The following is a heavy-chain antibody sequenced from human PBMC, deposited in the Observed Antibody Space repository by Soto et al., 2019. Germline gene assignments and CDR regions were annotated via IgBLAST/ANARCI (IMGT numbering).Heavy chain of an antibody. CDR2: IRSKANSYAT. V-gene: IGHV3-73*01. Sequence: GGSLRLSCAASGFTFSGSAMHWVRQASGKGLEWVGRIRSKANSYATAYAASVKGRFTISRDDSKNTAYLQMNSLKTEDTAVYYCTRHEVKYYYGSGSYYRDYYYGMDVWGQGTTVTVSS. CDR3: TRHEVKYYYGSGSYYRDYYYGMDV. J-gene: IGHJ6*02. CDR1: GFTFSGSA. D-gene: IGHD3-10*01.